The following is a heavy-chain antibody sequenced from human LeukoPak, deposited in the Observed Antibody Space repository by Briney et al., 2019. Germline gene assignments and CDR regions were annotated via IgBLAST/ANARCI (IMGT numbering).Heavy chain of an antibody. V-gene: IGHV1-69*13. J-gene: IGHJ3*02. CDR1: GGTFSSYA. D-gene: IGHD2-2*02. Sequence: SVKVSCKASGGTFSSYAISWVRQAPGQGLEWMGGLIPLFGTANYAQKFQGRVTITADESTSTAYMELSSLRSEDTAVYYCARGKNGVVPAAIRVDAFDIWGQGTMVTVSS. CDR2: LIPLFGTA. CDR3: ARGKNGVVPAAIRVDAFDI.